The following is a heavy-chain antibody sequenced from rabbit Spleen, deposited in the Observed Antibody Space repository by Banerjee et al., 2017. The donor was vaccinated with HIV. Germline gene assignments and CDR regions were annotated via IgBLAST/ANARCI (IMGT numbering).Heavy chain of an antibody. J-gene: IGHJ4*01. Sequence: QSLEESGGDLVKPGASLTLTCTASGVSFTSNYYMCWVRQAPGKGLEWIACINIVTGKAVYARWAKGRFIMSRTSSTTVTLQMTSLTAADTATYLCARDLVGVIGWNFNLWGPGTLVTVS. V-gene: IGHV1S40*01. CDR1: GVSFTSNYY. CDR2: INIVTGKA. D-gene: IGHD1-1*01. CDR3: ARDLVGVIGWNFNL.